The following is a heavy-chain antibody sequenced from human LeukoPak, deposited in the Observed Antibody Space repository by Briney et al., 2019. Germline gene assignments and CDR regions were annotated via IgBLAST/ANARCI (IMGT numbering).Heavy chain of an antibody. Sequence: GGSLRPSWAPSGFSFSSYRMSWVSQAPGKGRGWVASISSNNGYIYYAHSVKGRFTISRDNGENSLHLQMNSLRAEDAAVYYCARDLGTRKSIAFADWGQGTLVTVSS. CDR1: GFSFSSYR. CDR2: ISSNNGYI. CDR3: ARDLGTRKSIAFAD. J-gene: IGHJ4*02. V-gene: IGHV3-21*01. D-gene: IGHD6-6*01.